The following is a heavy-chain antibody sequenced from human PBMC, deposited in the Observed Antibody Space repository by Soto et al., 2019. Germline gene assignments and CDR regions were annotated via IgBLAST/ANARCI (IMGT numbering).Heavy chain of an antibody. CDR2: IYYSGST. CDR3: ARDKPPTMCYDFWSGLGAFDI. V-gene: IGHV4-31*03. J-gene: IGHJ3*02. Sequence: QVQLQESGPGLVKPSQTLSLTCTVSGGSISSGGYYWSWIRQHPGKGLEWIGYIYYSGSTYYNPSLKSRVTISVDASKNQFSLKLSSVTAADTAVYYCARDKPPTMCYDFWSGLGAFDIWGQGTMVTVSS. CDR1: GGSISSGGYY. D-gene: IGHD3-3*01.